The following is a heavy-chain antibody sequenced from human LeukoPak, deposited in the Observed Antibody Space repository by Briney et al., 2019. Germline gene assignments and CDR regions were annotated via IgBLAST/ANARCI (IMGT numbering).Heavy chain of an antibody. Sequence: PSETLSLTCTVSGGSINTDGYYWSWIRHHPGKGLEWTGYIYYTGSTYYNPSLKSRVTITLDTSKNQFSLKLSSVTAADTAVYHCAGAPRHSSGWDYYFDYWGQGTLVTVSS. CDR1: GGSINTDGYY. D-gene: IGHD6-19*01. CDR2: IYYTGST. V-gene: IGHV4-31*03. CDR3: AGAPRHSSGWDYYFDY. J-gene: IGHJ4*02.